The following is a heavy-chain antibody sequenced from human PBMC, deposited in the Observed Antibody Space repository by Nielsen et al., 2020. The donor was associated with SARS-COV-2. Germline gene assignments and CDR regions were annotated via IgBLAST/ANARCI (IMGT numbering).Heavy chain of an antibody. CDR1: GFIFSSYA. CDR3: ASIDVPRSYYYGSGSYLFDP. CDR2: ISSTSRYI. D-gene: IGHD3-10*01. V-gene: IGHV3-21*04. J-gene: IGHJ5*02. Sequence: GGSLRLSCTASGFIFSSYAMSWVRQAPGKGLEWVSSISSTSRYIYHADSVKGRFTNSRDNAKESLYLQMNSLRAEDTALYYCASIDVPRSYYYGSGSYLFDPWGQGTLVTVSS.